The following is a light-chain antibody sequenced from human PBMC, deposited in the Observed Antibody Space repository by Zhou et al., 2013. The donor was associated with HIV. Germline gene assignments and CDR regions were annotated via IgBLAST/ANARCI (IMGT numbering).Light chain of an antibody. Sequence: QYPDTLSLSPGDRVTVACRASQAVSSNLAWYQQKPGQSPRLLIYGAVTRAPGVPDRFSGGGSETDFSLTISSLQTEDFATYYCQQRLTFGGGTKLEIK. CDR1: QAVSSN. CDR2: GAV. V-gene: IGKV3-15*01. J-gene: IGKJ4*01. CDR3: QQRLT.